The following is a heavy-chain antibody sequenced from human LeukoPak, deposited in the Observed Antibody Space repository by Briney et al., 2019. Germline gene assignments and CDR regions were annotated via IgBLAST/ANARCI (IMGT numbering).Heavy chain of an antibody. D-gene: IGHD3-16*01. CDR1: GFTFSNYW. CDR2: IKQDGSEK. CDR3: AREGQITTGYYYYMDV. V-gene: IGHV3-7*01. J-gene: IGHJ6*03. Sequence: GGSLRLSCATSGFTFSNYWMSWVRQAPGKGLEWVANIKQDGSEKYYVDSVKGRCTISRENAKNSLYLQMNSLRVDDMAVYYCAREGQITTGYYYYMDVWGKGSTVTVSS.